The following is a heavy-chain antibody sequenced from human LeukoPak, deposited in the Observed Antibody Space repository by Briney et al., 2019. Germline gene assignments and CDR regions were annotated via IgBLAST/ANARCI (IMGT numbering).Heavy chain of an antibody. CDR2: IYPGDSDT. J-gene: IGHJ6*02. D-gene: IGHD6-19*01. CDR1: GYXFTSYW. CDR3: ARFTYSSGWYYYYYGMDV. V-gene: IGHV5-51*01. Sequence: GESLKISCNGSGYXFTSYWIGWVRPMPGKGLEWMGIIYPGDSDTRYSPSFQGQVTISADKSISTAYLQWSSLKASDTAMYYCARFTYSSGWYYYYYGMDVWGQGTRSPSP.